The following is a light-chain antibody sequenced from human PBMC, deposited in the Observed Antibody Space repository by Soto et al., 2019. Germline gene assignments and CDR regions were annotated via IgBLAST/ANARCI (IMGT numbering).Light chain of an antibody. CDR2: GAS. J-gene: IGKJ1*01. CDR3: QQYNNWPRT. V-gene: IGKV3-15*01. Sequence: EIVMTQSPATLSVSPGERATLSCRASQSVSSDLAWYHQKPGQAPRLLIYGASTRATGIPARFSGSGSGTECTLTINSLQSEDFAVYYCQQYNNWPRTFGQGTKVDIK. CDR1: QSVSSD.